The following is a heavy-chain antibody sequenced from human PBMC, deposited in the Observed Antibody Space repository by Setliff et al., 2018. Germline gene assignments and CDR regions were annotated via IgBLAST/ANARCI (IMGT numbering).Heavy chain of an antibody. Sequence: GGSLRLSCAASGFTFSNAWMSWVRQAPGKGLEWVGFIRSKAYGGTTEYAASVKGRFTISRDDSKSIAYLQMNSLKTEDTAVYYCTREASVDFWSGYPYYYYTDVWGKGTTVTVSS. CDR1: GFTFSNAW. CDR2: IRSKAYGGTT. D-gene: IGHD3-3*01. V-gene: IGHV3-49*04. J-gene: IGHJ6*03. CDR3: TREASVDFWSGYPYYYYTDV.